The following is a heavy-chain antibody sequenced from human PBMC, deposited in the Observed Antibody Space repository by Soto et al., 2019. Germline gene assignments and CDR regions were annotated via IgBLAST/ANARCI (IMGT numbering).Heavy chain of an antibody. J-gene: IGHJ5*02. CDR3: ASTCLSTACYAPNWFDP. D-gene: IGHD2-2*01. CDR2: MNPNSGNT. Sequence: QVQLVQSGAEVKKPGASVKVSCKASGYTFTSYDINWVRQATGQGLEWMGWMNPNSGNTGYAQKFQGRVTMTRNTSIRTADMERSSLRSEDTAVYYCASTCLSTACYAPNWFDPWGQGTLVTVSS. V-gene: IGHV1-8*01. CDR1: GYTFTSYD.